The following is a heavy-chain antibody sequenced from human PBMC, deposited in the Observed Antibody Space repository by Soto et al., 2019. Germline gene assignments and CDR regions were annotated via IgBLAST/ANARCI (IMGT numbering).Heavy chain of an antibody. CDR2: ISGSGGGT. CDR3: AKHLSNGSPDY. CDR1: GFTFSSYA. D-gene: IGHD2-15*01. Sequence: EVQLLESGGALVQLGGSLRLSCAASGFTFSSYAMSWVRQAPGKGLEWVSLISGSGGGTYYADSVKGRFTISRDNSKNTLYLQMNSLRAEDTAVFYCAKHLSNGSPDYWGQGTLVTVSS. J-gene: IGHJ4*02. V-gene: IGHV3-23*01.